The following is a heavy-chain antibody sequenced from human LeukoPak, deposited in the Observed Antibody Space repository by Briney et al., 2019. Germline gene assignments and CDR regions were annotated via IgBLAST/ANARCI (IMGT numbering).Heavy chain of an antibody. CDR3: ARGLGDYYDTSAYYYAVPAH. V-gene: IGHV1-8*01. D-gene: IGHD3-22*01. CDR2: MNPDSGNT. J-gene: IGHJ4*02. CDR1: GYTFISHD. Sequence: ASLKVSCKASGYTFISHDINWVRQATGQGLEWMGWMNPDSGNTDYAQSFQGRVAMTRDTSISTAYMELSSLRSEDTAVYYCARGLGDYYDTSAYYYAVPAHWGQGTLVTVSS.